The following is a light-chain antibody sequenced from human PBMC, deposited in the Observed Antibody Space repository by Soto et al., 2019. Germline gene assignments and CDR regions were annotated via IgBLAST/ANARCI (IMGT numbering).Light chain of an antibody. J-gene: IGLJ1*01. CDR2: EVT. Sequence: QSALTQPASVSGSPGQSITISCTGTRSVVGSYNLVSWYQQHPGKAPKLMIYEVTERPSGVSNRFSGSKSGDTASLTISGLQAEYEADSSCCSYAATTTHVFGTRTEVTDL. CDR3: CSYAATTTHV. CDR1: RSVVGSYNL. V-gene: IGLV2-23*02.